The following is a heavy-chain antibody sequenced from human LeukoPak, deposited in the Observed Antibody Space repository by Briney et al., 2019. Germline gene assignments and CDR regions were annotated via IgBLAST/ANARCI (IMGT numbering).Heavy chain of an antibody. Sequence: SETLSLTCIVSGGSISSSAYYWGWIRQPPGKGLEWIGSIYYSGSTYYNPSLKSRVTISIDRSNNQFSLKLSSVTAADTAVYSCARVNYFDIYGMDVWGQGTTVTVSS. CDR3: ARVNYFDIYGMDV. J-gene: IGHJ6*02. CDR2: IYYSGST. V-gene: IGHV4-39*07. CDR1: GGSISSSAYY. D-gene: IGHD3-9*01.